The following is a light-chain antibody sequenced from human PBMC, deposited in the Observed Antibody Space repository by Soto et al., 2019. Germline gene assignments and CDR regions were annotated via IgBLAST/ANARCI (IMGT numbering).Light chain of an antibody. Sequence: QSALTQPASVSGSPGQSITISCTGTSSDVGDYPYVSWYQQHPGKVPKLIIYEVTNRPSGVTSRFSGSKSENTASLTISGIQAEDEADYYCSSYSATNTLVFASGTKLTVL. V-gene: IGLV2-14*01. CDR2: EVT. CDR1: SSDVGDYPY. J-gene: IGLJ1*01. CDR3: SSYSATNTLV.